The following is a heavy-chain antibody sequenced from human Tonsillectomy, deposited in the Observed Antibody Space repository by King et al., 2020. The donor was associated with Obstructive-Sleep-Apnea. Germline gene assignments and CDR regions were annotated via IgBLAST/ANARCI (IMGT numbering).Heavy chain of an antibody. CDR1: GGSISSSSYY. D-gene: IGHD3-3*01. J-gene: IGHJ5*02. V-gene: IGHV4-39*07. CDR3: ARDPTHGLWSGYYRGWFDP. CDR2: IYYSGST. Sequence: QLQESGPGLVKPSETLSLTCTVSGGSISSSSYYWGWIRQPPGKGLEWIGSIYYSGSTYYNPSLKSRVTISVDTSTNQFSLKLSSVTAADTAVYYCARDPTHGLWSGYYRGWFDPWGQGTLVTVSS.